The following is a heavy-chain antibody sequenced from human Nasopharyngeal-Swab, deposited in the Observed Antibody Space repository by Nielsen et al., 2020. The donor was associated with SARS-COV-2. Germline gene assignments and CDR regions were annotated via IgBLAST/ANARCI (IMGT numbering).Heavy chain of an antibody. CDR2: ISYDGSNK. CDR3: ARDRDVVVPTYFDY. D-gene: IGHD2-2*01. J-gene: IGHJ4*02. V-gene: IGHV3-30-3*01. CDR1: GFTFSSYA. Sequence: GGALRLSCAASGFTFSSYAMHRVRQAPGKGLEWVAVISYDGSNKYYADSVKGRFTISRDNSKNTLYLQMNSLRAEDTAVYYCARDRDVVVPTYFDYWGQGTLVTVSS.